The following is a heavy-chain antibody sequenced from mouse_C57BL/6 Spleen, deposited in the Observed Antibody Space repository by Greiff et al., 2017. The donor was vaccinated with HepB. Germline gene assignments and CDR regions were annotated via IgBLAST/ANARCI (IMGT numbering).Heavy chain of an antibody. CDR2: IDPSDSYT. D-gene: IGHD2-4*01. CDR3: ARSQGDYDYFDY. J-gene: IGHJ2*01. Sequence: QVQLQQPGAELVMPGASVKLSCKASGYTFTSYWMHWVKQRPGQGLEWIGEIDPSDSYTNYNQKFKGKSALTVDKSSSTAYMQLSSLTSEDSAVYYCARSQGDYDYFDYWGQGTTLTVSS. V-gene: IGHV1-69*01. CDR1: GYTFTSYW.